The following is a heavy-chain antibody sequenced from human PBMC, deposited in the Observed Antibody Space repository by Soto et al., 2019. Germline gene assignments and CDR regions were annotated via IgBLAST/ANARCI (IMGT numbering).Heavy chain of an antibody. CDR3: TRSRYCGGYCYSRDAYDI. D-gene: IGHD2-21*02. Sequence: WASVKVSCKVSGYTLTELSMHWVRQAPGKGLEWMGGFDPEDGETIYAQKFQGRVTMTEDTSTDTAYMELSSLRSEDTAVYYCTRSRYCGGYCYSRDAYDIWGQGTMVTVSS. V-gene: IGHV1-24*01. CDR1: GYTLTELS. J-gene: IGHJ3*02. CDR2: FDPEDGET.